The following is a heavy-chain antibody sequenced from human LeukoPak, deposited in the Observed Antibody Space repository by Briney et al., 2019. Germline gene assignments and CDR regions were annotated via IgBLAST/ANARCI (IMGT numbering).Heavy chain of an antibody. D-gene: IGHD3-3*01. CDR3: ARDRRSTLFGVVTYYGMDV. CDR2: ISSSGSII. CDR1: GCTYSTYE. V-gene: IGHV3-48*03. Sequence: GGSLRLSCAASGCTYSTYEMNWFRQAPGRGLEWVSYISSSGSIIYYADSVKGLFTISRDNARNSLYLRMNSLRAEDTAVYYCARDRRSTLFGVVTYYGMDVWGQRTAVTVSS. J-gene: IGHJ6*02.